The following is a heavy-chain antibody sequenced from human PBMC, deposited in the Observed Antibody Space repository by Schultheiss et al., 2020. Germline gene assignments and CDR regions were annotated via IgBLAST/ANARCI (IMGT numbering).Heavy chain of an antibody. Sequence: SETLSLTCAVYGGSFSGYYWSWIRQPPGKGLEWIWYIYYSGSTYYNPSLKSRVTISVDTSKNQFSLKLSSVTAADTAVYYCARTVVPAAIGGNWFDPWGQGTLVTVSS. D-gene: IGHD2-2*02. CDR3: ARTVVPAAIGGNWFDP. CDR1: GGSFSGYY. J-gene: IGHJ5*02. V-gene: IGHV4-34*01. CDR2: IYYSGST.